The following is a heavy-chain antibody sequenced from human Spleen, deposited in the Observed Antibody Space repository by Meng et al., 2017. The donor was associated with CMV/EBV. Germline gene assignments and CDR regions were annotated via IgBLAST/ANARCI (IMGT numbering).Heavy chain of an antibody. Sequence: QVQLRELSPGQVTRSAHLSLPCTVPGASIRSYSWVWIRQPAGKGLEWIGRIYTSGSTNYNPPLKSRVTISVDTSKNQFSLKLSSVTAADTAVYYCARGGTYYYDSSGYDNWFDPWGQGTLVTVSS. J-gene: IGHJ5*02. CDR2: IYTSGST. V-gene: IGHV4-4*07. CDR3: ARGGTYYYDSSGYDNWFDP. CDR1: GASIRSYS. D-gene: IGHD3-22*01.